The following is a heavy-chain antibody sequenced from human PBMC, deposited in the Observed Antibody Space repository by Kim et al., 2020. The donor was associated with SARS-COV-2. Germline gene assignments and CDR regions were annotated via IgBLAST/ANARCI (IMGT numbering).Heavy chain of an antibody. CDR2: ISSSSSTI. V-gene: IGHV3-48*02. CDR1: GFTFSSYS. D-gene: IGHD6-19*01. J-gene: IGHJ6*02. CDR3: ARNSGWYKYYGMDV. Sequence: GGSLRLSCAASGFTFSSYSMNWVRQAPGKGLEWVSYISSSSSTIYYADSVKGRFTISRDNAKNSLYLQMNSLRDEDTAVYYCARNSGWYKYYGMDVWGQGTTVTVSS.